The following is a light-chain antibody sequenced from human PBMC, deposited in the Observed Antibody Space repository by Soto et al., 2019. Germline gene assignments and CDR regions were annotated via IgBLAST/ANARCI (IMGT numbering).Light chain of an antibody. V-gene: IGLV1-44*01. Sequence: QSVLTQPPSASGTPGQRVTISCSGSSSNIGSHTVSWYKQLPGTAPKLLIYSNGQRPSGVPDRFSGSKSGTSASLAISGLQSEDEADYYRAAWGNNLNCHYVVRTGTK. CDR1: SSNIGSHT. J-gene: IGLJ1*01. CDR2: SNG. CDR3: AAWGNNLNCHYV.